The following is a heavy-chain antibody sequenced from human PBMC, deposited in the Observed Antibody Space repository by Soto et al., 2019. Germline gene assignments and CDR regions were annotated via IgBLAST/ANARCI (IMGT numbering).Heavy chain of an antibody. J-gene: IGHJ5*02. CDR3: ARDGSITANWLDP. Sequence: LYLTSTIFCYPFLLGAFYWTWIRQHPGKGLEWIGYIYHTGTTYYNPSLKSRVSMSLDMVKNEFSLNLASVTAADTAVYYCARDGSITANWLDPWGQGTRVS. D-gene: IGHD3-10*01. CDR1: CYPFLLGAFY. V-gene: IGHV4-31*03. CDR2: IYHTGTT.